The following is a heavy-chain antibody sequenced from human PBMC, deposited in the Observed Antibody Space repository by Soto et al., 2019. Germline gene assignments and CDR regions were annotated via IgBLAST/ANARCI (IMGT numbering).Heavy chain of an antibody. CDR3: ARDLLYSYGTNWFDP. CDR2: IYYSGST. V-gene: IGHV4-31*03. D-gene: IGHD5-18*01. Sequence: QVQLQESGPGLVKPSQTLSLTYTVSGGSISSGGYYWSWIRQHPGKGLEWIGYIYYSGSTYYNPSLKSRVTISVDTSKNQFSLKLSSVTAADTAVYYCARDLLYSYGTNWFDPWGQGTLVTVSS. CDR1: GGSISSGGYY. J-gene: IGHJ5*02.